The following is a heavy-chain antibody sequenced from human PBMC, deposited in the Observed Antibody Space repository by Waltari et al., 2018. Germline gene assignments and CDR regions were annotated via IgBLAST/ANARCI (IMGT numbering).Heavy chain of an antibody. D-gene: IGHD2-15*01. V-gene: IGHV4-4*02. CDR1: W. J-gene: IGHJ4*02. CDR3: ARDRGRGIYLDS. CDR2: IRRSGRT. Sequence: WWPCVRRPREKGLGCVGQIRRSGRTNYNPSLESRVTRSIDPSNNHCSLKVTSTTAADTAVYYCARDRGRGIYLDSWGRGTLVTVSP.